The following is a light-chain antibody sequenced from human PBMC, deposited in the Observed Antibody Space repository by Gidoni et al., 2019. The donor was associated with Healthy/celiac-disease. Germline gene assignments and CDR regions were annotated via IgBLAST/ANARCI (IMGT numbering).Light chain of an antibody. J-gene: IGKJ2*01. V-gene: IGKV1D-13*01. CDR2: DAY. Sequence: AIPLTQSPSSLSASVGHRVTITCRSSQGISSALAWYQQKPGKAPKLLIYDAYSLESGVPSRFSGSGSGTDFTLTISSLQPEDFATYYCQQFNNYDTFGQGTKLEIK. CDR3: QQFNNYDT. CDR1: QGISSA.